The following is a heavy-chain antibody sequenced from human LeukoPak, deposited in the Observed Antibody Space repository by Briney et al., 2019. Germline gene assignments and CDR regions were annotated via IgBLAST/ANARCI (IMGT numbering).Heavy chain of an antibody. D-gene: IGHD3-22*01. V-gene: IGHV1-69*05. J-gene: IGHJ6*03. CDR1: GGTFSSYA. CDR2: IIPIFGTA. CDR3: ARGAGILTYDDYYYYMDV. Sequence: ASVKVSCKASGGTFSSYAISWVRQAPGQGLEWMGGIIPIFGTATYAQKFQGRVTITTDESTSTAYMELSSLRSEDTAVYYCARGAGILTYDDYYYYMDVWGKGTTVTVPS.